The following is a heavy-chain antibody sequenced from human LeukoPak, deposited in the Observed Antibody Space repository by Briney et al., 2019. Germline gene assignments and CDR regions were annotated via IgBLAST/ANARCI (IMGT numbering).Heavy chain of an antibody. CDR1: GGSFSGYY. CDR3: ARGFRGDNFDY. Sequence: PSETLSLTCAVYGGSFSGYYWGWIRQPPGKGLEWIGTIHYSGSTSYNPSLKSRVTISVDTSKNQFSLKLTSVTAADTAVYFCARGFRGDNFDYWGQGTLVTVSS. V-gene: IGHV4-34*01. CDR2: IHYSGST. D-gene: IGHD7-27*01. J-gene: IGHJ4*02.